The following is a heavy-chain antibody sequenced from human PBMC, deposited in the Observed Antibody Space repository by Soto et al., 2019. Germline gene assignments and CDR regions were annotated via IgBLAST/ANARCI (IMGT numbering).Heavy chain of an antibody. J-gene: IGHJ4*02. CDR3: AKDISAYSSSSDY. CDR1: GFTFDDYA. CDR2: ISWNSGSI. Sequence: LRLSCAASGFTFDDYAMHWVRQAPGKGLEWVSGISWNSGSIGYADSVKGRFTISRDNAKNSLYLQMNRLRAEDTALYYCAKDISAYSSSSDYWGQGTLVTVSS. V-gene: IGHV3-9*01. D-gene: IGHD6-6*01.